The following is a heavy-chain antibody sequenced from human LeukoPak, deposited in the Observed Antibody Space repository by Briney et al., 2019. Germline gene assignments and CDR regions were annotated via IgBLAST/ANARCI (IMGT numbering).Heavy chain of an antibody. V-gene: IGHV3-30*02. CDR3: ANGPTKDGYHYYFDY. D-gene: IGHD5-24*01. CDR1: GFTFSTFG. CDR2: IPYDGSNK. J-gene: IGHJ4*02. Sequence: GGSLRLSCAASGFTFSTFGMHWVRQVPGQGLEWVTFIPYDGSNKYYADSVKGRFTISRDNSKNTLSLQMNSLRADDTAIYYCANGPTKDGYHYYFDYWGQGTLVTVSS.